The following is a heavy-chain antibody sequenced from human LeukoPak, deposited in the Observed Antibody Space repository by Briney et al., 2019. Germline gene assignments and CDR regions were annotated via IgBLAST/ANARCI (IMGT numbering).Heavy chain of an antibody. Sequence: TLSLTCAVYGGSLSDYYWSWIRQSPGKGLEWIGEISHRGRTYYNLSLKSRVTISVDTSKNQFSLKLSSVTAADTAVYYCARLRRYYGSGSSLDYWGQGTLVTVSS. D-gene: IGHD3-10*01. V-gene: IGHV4-34*01. CDR3: ARLRRYYGSGSSLDY. CDR1: GGSLSDYY. CDR2: ISHRGRT. J-gene: IGHJ4*02.